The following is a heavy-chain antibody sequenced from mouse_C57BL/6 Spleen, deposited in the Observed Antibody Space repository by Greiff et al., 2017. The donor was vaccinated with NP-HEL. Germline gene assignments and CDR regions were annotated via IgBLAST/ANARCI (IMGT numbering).Heavy chain of an antibody. CDR3: ARSGTTVGETDY. CDR1: GYTFTSYW. Sequence: VQLQQPGAELVKPGASVKLSCKASGYTFTSYWMHWVKQRPGQGLEWIGMIHPNSGSTNYNEKFKSKATLTVDKSSSTAYMQLSSLTSEDSAVYYCARSGTTVGETDYWGQGTTLTVSS. CDR2: IHPNSGST. J-gene: IGHJ2*01. V-gene: IGHV1-64*01. D-gene: IGHD1-1*01.